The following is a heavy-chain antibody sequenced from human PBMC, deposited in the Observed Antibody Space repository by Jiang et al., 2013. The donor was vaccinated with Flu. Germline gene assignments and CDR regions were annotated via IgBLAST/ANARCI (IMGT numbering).Heavy chain of an antibody. V-gene: IGHV6-1*01. Sequence: SSNSAAWNWIRQSPSRGLEWLGRTYYGSKWSNDYAESVKSRITVNGDTSKNQFSLQLNSVTPEDTAVYYCARGRINYYAMDVWGQGTTVTVSS. J-gene: IGHJ6*02. CDR3: ARGRINYYAMDV. CDR2: TYYGSKWSN. CDR1: SSNSAA. D-gene: IGHD2-15*01.